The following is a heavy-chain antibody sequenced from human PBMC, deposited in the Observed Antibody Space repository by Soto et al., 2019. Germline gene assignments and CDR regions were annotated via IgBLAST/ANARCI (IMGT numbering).Heavy chain of an antibody. Sequence: SETLCLTCTVSGGSVSSSSCYWGWVRQPPGKGLEWIGSVYYSGSTYYNPSLKSRVTISVDTSKKQFSLKLDSVTAADTVIFFFATYGDYATSHLDYWGQGTLVTVSS. CDR1: GGSVSSSSCY. J-gene: IGHJ4*02. CDR2: VYYSGST. V-gene: IGHV4-39*01. D-gene: IGHD4-17*01. CDR3: ATYGDYATSHLDY.